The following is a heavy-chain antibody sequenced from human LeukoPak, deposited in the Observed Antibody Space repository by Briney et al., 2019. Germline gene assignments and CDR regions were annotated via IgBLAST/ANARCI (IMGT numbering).Heavy chain of an antibody. J-gene: IGHJ4*02. CDR3: ARRYGSGSYDKFDY. D-gene: IGHD3-10*01. V-gene: IGHV4-59*08. CDR2: IFSTGST. CDR1: GGSISRNH. Sequence: PSETLSLTCTVSGGSISRNHWNWIRQPPGKGLEWIGYIFSTGSTNYNPSLKSRVTISLDTSKSQFSLRLTSVTAADTAVYYCARRYGSGSYDKFDYWGQGTLVTVSS.